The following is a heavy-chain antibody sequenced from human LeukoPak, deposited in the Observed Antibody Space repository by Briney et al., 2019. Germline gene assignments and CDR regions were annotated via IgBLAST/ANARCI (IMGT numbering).Heavy chain of an antibody. D-gene: IGHD3-10*01. V-gene: IGHV4-30-4*01. CDR2: IYYSGST. J-gene: IGHJ4*02. CDR1: GGSIRSGDYY. CDR3: ATARLWFGELLN. Sequence: SETLSLTCTVSGGSIRSGDYYWTWIRQPPGKGLELIGHIYYSGSTYYNPSLQSRFTISLDASKNQFSVTLSSVTAADTAVYYCATARLWFGELLNWGQGTLVTVSS.